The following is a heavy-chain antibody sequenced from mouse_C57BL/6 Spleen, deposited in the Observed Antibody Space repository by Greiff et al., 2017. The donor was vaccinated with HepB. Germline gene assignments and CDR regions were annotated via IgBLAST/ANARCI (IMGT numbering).Heavy chain of an antibody. Sequence: QVQLQQSGAELVKPGASVKMSCKASGYTFTSYWITWVKQRPGQGLEWIGDIYPGSGSTNYNEKFKSKATLTVDTSSSTAYMQLSSLTSEDSAVYYCAGGNDYDEAWFAYWGQGTLVTVSA. J-gene: IGHJ3*01. V-gene: IGHV1-55*01. CDR2: IYPGSGST. CDR3: AGGNDYDEAWFAY. D-gene: IGHD2-4*01. CDR1: GYTFTSYW.